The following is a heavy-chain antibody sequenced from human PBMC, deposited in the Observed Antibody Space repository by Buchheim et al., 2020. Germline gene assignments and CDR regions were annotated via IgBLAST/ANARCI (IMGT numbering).Heavy chain of an antibody. Sequence: QVRLVQSGAEVKRPGASVKVSCKTSGYTFTAFYMHWVRQASGQGLEWMGRFNPHDGETRLPPKFRGRVTMTRDTSVSTAYMELSGLTSDDTALYYCIVARPRVSDFDSWGQGTL. CDR3: IVARPRVSDFDS. J-gene: IGHJ4*02. D-gene: IGHD3-16*02. CDR1: GYTFTAFY. V-gene: IGHV1-2*06. CDR2: FNPHDGET.